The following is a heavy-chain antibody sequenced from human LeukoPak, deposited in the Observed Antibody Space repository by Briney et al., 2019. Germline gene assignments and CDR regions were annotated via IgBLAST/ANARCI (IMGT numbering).Heavy chain of an antibody. Sequence: GGSLRLSCAASGFTFSSYDMHWVRQAPGKGLEYVSAISSNGGSTYYANSVKGRFTISRDNSKNTLYLQMGSLRAEDMAVYYCAREPGGTPWAFDIWGQGTMVTVSS. D-gene: IGHD1-7*01. CDR2: ISSNGGST. V-gene: IGHV3-64*01. CDR3: AREPGGTPWAFDI. CDR1: GFTFSSYD. J-gene: IGHJ3*02.